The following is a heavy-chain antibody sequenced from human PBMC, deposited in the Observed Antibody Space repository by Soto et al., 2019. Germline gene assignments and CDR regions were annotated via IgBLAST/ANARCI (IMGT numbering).Heavy chain of an antibody. CDR1: GFTFSSYW. J-gene: IGHJ4*02. D-gene: IGHD3-9*01. Sequence: PGGSLRLSCAASGFTFSSYWMHWVRQAPGKGLVWVSRINSDGSSTSYADSVKGRFTISRDNAKNTLYLQMNSLRAEDTAVYYCARGRYDILTGYYTGIPDGHWGQGTLVTVSS. V-gene: IGHV3-74*01. CDR3: ARGRYDILTGYYTGIPDGH. CDR2: INSDGSST.